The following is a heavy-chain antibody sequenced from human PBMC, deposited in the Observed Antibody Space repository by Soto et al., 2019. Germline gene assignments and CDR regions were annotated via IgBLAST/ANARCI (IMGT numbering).Heavy chain of an antibody. D-gene: IGHD5-12*01. V-gene: IGHV3-11*05. J-gene: IGHJ4*02. CDR3: ARGSGYDFDY. CDR2: ISSRSSYT. CDR1: GFTFSVYY. Sequence: PGGSLRLSCAASGFTFSVYYMSWIRQAPGKGLEWVSKISSRSSYTNYADSVKGRFTISRDNAKNSLYLQMDSLRAEDTAVYYCARGSGYDFDYWGQGALVTVSS.